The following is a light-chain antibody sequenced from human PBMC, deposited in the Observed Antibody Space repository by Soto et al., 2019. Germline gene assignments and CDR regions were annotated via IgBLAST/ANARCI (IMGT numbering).Light chain of an antibody. Sequence: PGERATLSCRASQSVPRSYLAWYQQKPGQAPRLLIYGASNRASGIPDRFSGGGSGTDFTLTISRLEPEDFAVYYCHQYGSSPLTFGGGTKVDIK. CDR3: HQYGSSPLT. CDR1: QSVPRSY. CDR2: GAS. V-gene: IGKV3-20*01. J-gene: IGKJ4*01.